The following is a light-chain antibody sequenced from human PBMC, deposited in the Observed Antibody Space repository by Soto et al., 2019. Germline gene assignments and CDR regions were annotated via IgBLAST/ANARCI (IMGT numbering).Light chain of an antibody. CDR1: SSNIGSKT. Sequence: QSVLTQPPSASGTPGQRVTISCSGSSSNIGSKTVEWYQQLPGTAPKLLINSNNQRPSGVPDRFSGSKSGTSASLAISGLQSEDEADYYCAAWDDRLNGVVFGGGTKLTVL. CDR2: SNN. CDR3: AAWDDRLNGVV. V-gene: IGLV1-44*01. J-gene: IGLJ2*01.